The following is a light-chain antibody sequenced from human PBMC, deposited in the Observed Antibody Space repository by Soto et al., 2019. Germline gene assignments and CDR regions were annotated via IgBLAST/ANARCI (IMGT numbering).Light chain of an antibody. V-gene: IGLV2-14*01. CDR3: SSYSNSYTLV. Sequence: QSALTQPASVSGSPGQSITISCTGTSSDIGSFNYVSWYQQPPDKAPKLITYEVSNRPSRVSNRFSGSKSGNTASLTISGLQPEDGADYYCSSYSNSYTLVFGGGTKLTVL. J-gene: IGLJ2*01. CDR2: EVS. CDR1: SSDIGSFNY.